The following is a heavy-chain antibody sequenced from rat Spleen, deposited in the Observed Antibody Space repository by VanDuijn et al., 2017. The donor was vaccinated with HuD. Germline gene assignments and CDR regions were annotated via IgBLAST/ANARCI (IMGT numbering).Heavy chain of an antibody. CDR3: ARGKYNSGYFDY. Sequence: EVQLQESGPGLVKPSQSVSLTCSVTGYSITSSYRWNWIRKFPGNKLEWMGYINSAGSTNYNPSLKSRISITRDTSKNQFFLQVNSVTTEDTATYYCARGKYNSGYFDYWGQGVMVTVSS. CDR1: GYSITSSYR. CDR2: INSAGST. V-gene: IGHV3-3*01. D-gene: IGHD4-3*01. J-gene: IGHJ2*01.